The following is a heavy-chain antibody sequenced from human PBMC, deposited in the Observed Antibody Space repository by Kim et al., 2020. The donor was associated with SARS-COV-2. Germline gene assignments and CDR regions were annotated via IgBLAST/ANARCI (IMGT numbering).Heavy chain of an antibody. CDR3: VKGGVPAGIDFWF. D-gene: IGHD2-2*01. Sequence: EDSGKGRFTISRENSKNTLYLQMNSLRADDSALYYCVKGGVPAGIDFWFWGQGTLVTVSS. J-gene: IGHJ4*01. V-gene: IGHV3-23*01.